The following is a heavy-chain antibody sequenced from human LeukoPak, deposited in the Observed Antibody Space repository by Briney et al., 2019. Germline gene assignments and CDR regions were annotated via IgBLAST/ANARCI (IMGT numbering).Heavy chain of an antibody. J-gene: IGHJ4*02. CDR2: MNPNSGNT. CDR3: ARVRADDYGGNWGY. D-gene: IGHD4-23*01. CDR1: GYTFTSYD. Sequence: ASVKVSCKASGYTFTSYDINWVRQATGQGLEWMGWMNPNSGNTGYAQKFQGRVTITRNTSISTAYMELSRLRPDDMAVYYCARVRADDYGGNWGYWGQGTLVTVSS. V-gene: IGHV1-8*03.